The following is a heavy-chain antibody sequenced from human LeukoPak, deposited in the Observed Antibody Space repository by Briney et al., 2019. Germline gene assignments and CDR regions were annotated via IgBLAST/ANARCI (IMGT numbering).Heavy chain of an antibody. CDR3: ARDSSGYGAFDI. V-gene: IGHV4-34*01. J-gene: IGHJ3*02. CDR1: GGSFSGYY. Sequence: PSETLSLTCAAYGGSFSGYYWSWIRQPPGKGLEWIGEMNHSGSTNYNPSLKSRVTISVDASKNQFSLKLSSVTAADTAVYYCARDSSGYGAFDIWGQGTMVTVSS. D-gene: IGHD3-22*01. CDR2: MNHSGST.